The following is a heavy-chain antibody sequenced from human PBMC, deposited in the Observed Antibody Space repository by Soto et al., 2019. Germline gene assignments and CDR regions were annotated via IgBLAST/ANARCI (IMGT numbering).Heavy chain of an antibody. J-gene: IGHJ4*02. V-gene: IGHV4-59*08. Sequence: QVQLQESGPGLLRPSETLSLTCTVSSDSISSYYWIWIRQSPGKGLEWIGYTDYSGNTNYNPSLKSRVTISGDTSKNQVSLRLSSVTAADTAVYYCARAVGDPLYYLDYWGQGTLVTVSS. CDR2: TDYSGNT. D-gene: IGHD6-19*01. CDR1: SDSISSYY. CDR3: ARAVGDPLYYLDY.